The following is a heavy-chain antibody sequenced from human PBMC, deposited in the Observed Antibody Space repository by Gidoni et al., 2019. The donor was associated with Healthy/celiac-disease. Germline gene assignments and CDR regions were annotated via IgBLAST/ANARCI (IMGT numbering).Heavy chain of an antibody. CDR3: AKDLGYCSSTSCYAGDY. J-gene: IGHJ4*02. D-gene: IGHD2-2*01. CDR1: GFSFSSYA. V-gene: IGHV3-23*01. Sequence: EVQLLESGGGLVQPGGSLRLSCAASGFSFSSYAMSWVRQAPGKGLEWVSAISGSGGSTYYADSVKGRFTISRDNSKNTLYLQMNSLRAEDTAVYYCAKDLGYCSSTSCYAGDYWGQGTLVTVSS. CDR2: ISGSGGST.